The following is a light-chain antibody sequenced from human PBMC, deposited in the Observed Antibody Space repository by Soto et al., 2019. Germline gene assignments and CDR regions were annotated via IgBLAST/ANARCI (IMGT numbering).Light chain of an antibody. CDR3: NSYVGSNNYG. J-gene: IGLJ1*01. CDR2: DVS. CDR1: SSDVGGYNY. V-gene: IGLV2-11*01. Sequence: QSVLTQPRSVSESPGQSVTISCTATSSDVGGYNYFSWYHQHTGKAPKLMIYDVSKPPSRGPDRFSGSKSGNTAPLTVSGLKADDEADYYCNSYVGSNNYGFGTGTQVT.